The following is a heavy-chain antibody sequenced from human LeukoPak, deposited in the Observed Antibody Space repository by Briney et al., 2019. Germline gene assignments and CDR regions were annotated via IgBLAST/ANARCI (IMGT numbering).Heavy chain of an antibody. D-gene: IGHD2-15*01. CDR3: ATLYCSGGSCYSGSNNNWFDP. J-gene: IGHJ5*02. CDR1: GGSFSGYY. V-gene: IGHV4-34*01. Sequence: SETLSLTCAVYGGSFSGYYWSWIRQPPGKGLEWIGEINHSGSTNYNPSLKSRVTISVDTSKNQFSLKLSSVTAADTAVYYCATLYCSGGSCYSGSNNNWFDPWGQGTLVTVSS. CDR2: INHSGST.